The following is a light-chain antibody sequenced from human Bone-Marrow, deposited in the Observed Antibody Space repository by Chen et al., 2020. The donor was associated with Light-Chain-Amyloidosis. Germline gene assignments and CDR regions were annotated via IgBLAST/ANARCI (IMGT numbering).Light chain of an antibody. CDR3: SSYTITNTLV. CDR2: EVT. V-gene: IGLV2-14*01. CDR1: SSDVGGDNH. Sequence: QSALTQPASVSGSPGQSITISCTGTSSDVGGDNHVSWYQQHPDKAPKRMIYEVTNRSSWVPDRFSGSKSDNTASLTISVLQTEDEADYFCSSYTITNTLVFGSGTRVTVL. J-gene: IGLJ1*01.